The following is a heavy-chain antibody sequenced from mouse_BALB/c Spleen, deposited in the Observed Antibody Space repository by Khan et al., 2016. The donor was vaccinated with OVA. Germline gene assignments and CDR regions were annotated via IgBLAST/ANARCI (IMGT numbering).Heavy chain of an antibody. J-gene: IGHJ2*01. V-gene: IGHV1-77*01. D-gene: IGHD2-3*01. Sequence: QVQLQQSGTDLATPGASVSVSCKASGYIFTDFYITWVKQRTGQGLEWIGEIYPGSGNTYYNEHFKSKASLTADKSSNTAYMQLSSLTSEDSAVYFWARLDTTSLDYWGQGTTLTVSS. CDR2: IYPGSGNT. CDR1: GYIFTDFY. CDR3: ARLDTTSLDY.